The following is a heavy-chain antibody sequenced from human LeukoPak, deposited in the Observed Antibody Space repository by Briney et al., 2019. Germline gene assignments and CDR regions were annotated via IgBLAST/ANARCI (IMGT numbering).Heavy chain of an antibody. J-gene: IGHJ6*02. Sequence: GGSLRLSCAASGFTFSSYAMSWVRQAPGKGLEWVSATSGSGGSTDYADSVKGRFTISGDNSKNTLYLQMNSLRAEDTAVYYCAKSYGDYYYYYGMDVWGQGTTVTVSS. V-gene: IGHV3-23*01. CDR1: GFTFSSYA. D-gene: IGHD4-17*01. CDR3: AKSYGDYYYYYGMDV. CDR2: TSGSGGST.